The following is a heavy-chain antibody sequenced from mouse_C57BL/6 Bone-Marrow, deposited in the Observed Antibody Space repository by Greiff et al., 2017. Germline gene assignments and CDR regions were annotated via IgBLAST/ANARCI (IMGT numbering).Heavy chain of an antibody. J-gene: IGHJ4*01. D-gene: IGHD1-1*01. Sequence: QVQLQQSGAELVRPGASVTLSCKASGYTFTDYEMHWVKQTPVHGLEWIGAIDPETGGTAYNQKFKGKAILTADKSSSTAYMELRSLTSEDSAVYYCTRLLQYPDYYAMDYWGQGSSVTVSS. CDR3: TRLLQYPDYYAMDY. CDR2: IDPETGGT. V-gene: IGHV1-15*01. CDR1: GYTFTDYE.